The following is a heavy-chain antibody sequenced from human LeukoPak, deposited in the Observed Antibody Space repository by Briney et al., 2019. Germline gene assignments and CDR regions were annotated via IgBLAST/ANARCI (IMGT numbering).Heavy chain of an antibody. J-gene: IGHJ4*02. V-gene: IGHV3-66*01. CDR1: ESSVGSNY. CDR3: TTDLGDYGDYVRC. D-gene: IGHD4-17*01. Sequence: GGSLRLSCAASESSVGSNYMTWVRQAPGKGLEWVSLIYSGGSTYYADSVKGRFTISRDNSKNTLYLQMNSLRAEDTAVYYCTTDLGDYGDYVRCWGQGILVTVSS. CDR2: IYSGGST.